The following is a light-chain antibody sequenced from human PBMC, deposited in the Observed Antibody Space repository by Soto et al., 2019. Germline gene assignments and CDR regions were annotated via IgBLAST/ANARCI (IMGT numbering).Light chain of an antibody. Sequence: EIVLTQSPGTLSLSPGERATLSCRASQSVSSSYLAWYQQKPGQAPRLLIYGASSRATGIPDRFSGSGSGTDCLLTISRLEPEDVARYYGRQCGSSPAFGGGTKVETK. V-gene: IGKV3-20*01. CDR2: GAS. J-gene: IGKJ4*01. CDR3: RQCGSSPA. CDR1: QSVSSSY.